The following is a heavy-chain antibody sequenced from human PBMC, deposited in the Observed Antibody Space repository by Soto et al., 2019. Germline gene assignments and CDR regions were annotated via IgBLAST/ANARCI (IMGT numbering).Heavy chain of an antibody. J-gene: IGHJ1*01. CDR2: IIPIFGTA. D-gene: IGHD3-10*01. CDR3: ARGEVTMVRGAITSV. V-gene: IGHV1-69*13. CDR1: GGTFSSYA. Sequence: SVKVSCKASGGTFSSYAISWVRQAPGQGLEWMGGIIPIFGTANYAQKFQGRVTITADESTSTAYMELSSLRSEDTAVYYCARGEVTMVRGAITSVWGQGTLVTVSS.